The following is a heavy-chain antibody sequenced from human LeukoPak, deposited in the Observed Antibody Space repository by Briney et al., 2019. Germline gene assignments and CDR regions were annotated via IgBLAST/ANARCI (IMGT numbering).Heavy chain of an antibody. D-gene: IGHD3-3*01. J-gene: IGHJ3*02. CDR3: ATSTIFGVVTAGAFDI. CDR1: GGSISSYY. Sequence: SETLSLTCSVSGGSISSYYWSWIRQPPGRGLEWIGYIYYSGSTNYNPSLQSRVTISVDTSKNQFSLKLSSVTAADTAVYYCATSTIFGVVTAGAFDIWGQGTMVTVSS. V-gene: IGHV4-59*01. CDR2: IYYSGST.